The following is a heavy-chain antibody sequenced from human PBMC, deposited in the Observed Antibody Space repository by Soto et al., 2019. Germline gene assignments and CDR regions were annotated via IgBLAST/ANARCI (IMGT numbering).Heavy chain of an antibody. J-gene: IGHJ4*02. CDR2: VFYTGNT. CDR1: GGSVSSFH. V-gene: IGHV4-59*02. CDR3: ARSYSGTFYGYDI. D-gene: IGHD1-26*01. Sequence: PSETLSLTCTVSGGSVSSFHWSWIRQSPGKGLEWIGYVFYTGNTKYNPVLKRRVTISVDTSKKQFSLKLSSVSAADTGLYYCARSYSGTFYGYDIWGQGILVTVSS.